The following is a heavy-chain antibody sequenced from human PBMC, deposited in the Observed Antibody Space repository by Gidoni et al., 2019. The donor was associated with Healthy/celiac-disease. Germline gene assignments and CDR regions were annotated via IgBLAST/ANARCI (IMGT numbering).Heavy chain of an antibody. J-gene: IGHJ5*02. CDR1: GGSIRRSSYY. D-gene: IGHD3-3*01. Sequence: QLQLQESSPGLVKPSETLSLTCTVSGGSIRRSSYYWGWIRPPPGKGLDWIGSIYYSGRTYYNPYLKSRVTISVDTAKNQCSLKLSSVTAADTAVYYCARQGLDDFWSGFNLGDWFDPWGQGTLVTVSS. V-gene: IGHV4-39*01. CDR2: IYYSGRT. CDR3: ARQGLDDFWSGFNLGDWFDP.